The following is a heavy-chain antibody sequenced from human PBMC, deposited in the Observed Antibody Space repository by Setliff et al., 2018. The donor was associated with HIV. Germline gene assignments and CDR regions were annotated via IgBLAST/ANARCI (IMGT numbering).Heavy chain of an antibody. Sequence: PSETLSLTCTVSGGSISSSSYYWGWIRQPPGKEREWIGSIFYSGSANYNPSLRCPVAISVDTSKNQFSLKLTSVTAADTAVYYCAREDSSYHYFDYWGQGMLVTVSS. CDR3: AREDSSYHYFDY. D-gene: IGHD6-6*01. CDR1: GGSISSSSYY. V-gene: IGHV4-39*02. CDR2: IFYSGSA. J-gene: IGHJ4*02.